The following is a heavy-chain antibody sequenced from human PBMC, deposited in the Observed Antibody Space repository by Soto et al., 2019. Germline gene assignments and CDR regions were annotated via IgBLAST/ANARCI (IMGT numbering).Heavy chain of an antibody. V-gene: IGHV4-59*08. CDR3: ARRGSPRGYSYGYDY. Sequence: SETLSLTCTVSGGSISSYYWSWIRQPPGKGLEWIGYIYYSGSTNYNPSLKSRVTISVDTSKNLFSLKLSSVTAADTAVYYCARRGSPRGYSYGYDYWGQGTLVTVSS. CDR2: IYYSGST. CDR1: GGSISSYY. D-gene: IGHD5-18*01. J-gene: IGHJ4*02.